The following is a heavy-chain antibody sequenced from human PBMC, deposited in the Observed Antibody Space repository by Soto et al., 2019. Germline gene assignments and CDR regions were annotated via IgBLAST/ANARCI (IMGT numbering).Heavy chain of an antibody. Sequence: GGSLRLSCAASGFTFGASSLQWVRQASGKGLEWLGRIGSRGESYATTYDVPVKGRFTVSRDNSKNTLYLQMNSLRAEDTAIYYCATQNFDYWGLGTLVTVSS. CDR1: GFTFGASS. CDR3: ATQNFDY. J-gene: IGHJ4*02. V-gene: IGHV3-73*01. CDR2: IGSRGESYAT.